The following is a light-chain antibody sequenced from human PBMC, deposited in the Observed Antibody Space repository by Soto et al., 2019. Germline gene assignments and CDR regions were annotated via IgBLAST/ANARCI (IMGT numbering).Light chain of an antibody. V-gene: IGLV1-40*01. CDR1: RSNIGAVYD. J-gene: IGLJ1*01. CDR3: QSYDNSLTGSNV. CDR2: DDN. Sequence: QSVLTQPPSVSGAPGQRVTISCTGSRSNIGAVYDVHWYRQFPGRAPKLLTKDDNNGPSGVSDRFSASKSGTSASLAITGLQAADEAGYYCQSYDNSLTGSNVFGTGTKLTVL.